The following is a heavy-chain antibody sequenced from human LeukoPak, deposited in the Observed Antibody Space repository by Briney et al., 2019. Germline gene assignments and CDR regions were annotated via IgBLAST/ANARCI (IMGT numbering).Heavy chain of an antibody. V-gene: IGHV1-8*02. CDR2: MNPNSGNT. Sequence: ASVKVSCKASGYTFTSYGISWVRQATGQGLEWMGWMNPNSGNTGYAQKFQGRVTMTRNTSISTAYMELSSLRSEDTAVYYCALSYGDYAHWYFDLWGRGTLVTVSS. D-gene: IGHD4-17*01. CDR1: GYTFTSYG. J-gene: IGHJ2*01. CDR3: ALSYGDYAHWYFDL.